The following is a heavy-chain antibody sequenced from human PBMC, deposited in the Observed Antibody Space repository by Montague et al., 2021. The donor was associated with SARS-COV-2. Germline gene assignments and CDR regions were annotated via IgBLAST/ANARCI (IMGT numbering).Heavy chain of an antibody. D-gene: IGHD2-15*01. Sequence: SETLSLTCTVSGGSISSYYWSWIRQPPGKGLEWIGDIYYSGSTNYNPSLKSRVTIPVATSKNQFSLKLSSVTAADTAVYYCARDHQVGGVRPWGRGTLVTVSS. J-gene: IGHJ5*02. CDR1: GGSISSYY. CDR3: ARDHQVGGVRP. CDR2: IYYSGST. V-gene: IGHV4-59*12.